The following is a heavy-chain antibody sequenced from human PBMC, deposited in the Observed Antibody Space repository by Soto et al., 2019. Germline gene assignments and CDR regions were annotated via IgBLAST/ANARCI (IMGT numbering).Heavy chain of an antibody. CDR1: GFTFSRYG. Sequence: QVQLVESGGGVVQPGRSLRLLCEGSGFTFSRYGMHWVRQAPGMGLEWVAVVSHDGLAQYYGDSVKGRVTISRDNSQNTLYLQMNNLRTEDTAIYYCAKETIAVGGPIYFDYWGQGTLVTVSS. V-gene: IGHV3-30*18. CDR2: VSHDGLAQ. CDR3: AKETIAVGGPIYFDY. D-gene: IGHD6-19*01. J-gene: IGHJ4*02.